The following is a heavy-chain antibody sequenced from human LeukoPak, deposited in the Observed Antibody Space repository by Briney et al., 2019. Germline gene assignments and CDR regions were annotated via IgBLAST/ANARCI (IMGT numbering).Heavy chain of an antibody. CDR3: ARARDEVLIELARQLRYWYFDL. D-gene: IGHD6-6*01. J-gene: IGHJ2*01. V-gene: IGHV4-4*07. CDR2: IYTSGST. CDR1: GGSISSYY. Sequence: PSETLSLTCTVSGGSISSYYWSWIRQPAGKGLEWIGRIYTSGSTNYNPSLKSRVTMSVDTSKNQFSLKLSSVTAADTAVYYCARARDEVLIELARQLRYWYFDLWGRGTLVTVSS.